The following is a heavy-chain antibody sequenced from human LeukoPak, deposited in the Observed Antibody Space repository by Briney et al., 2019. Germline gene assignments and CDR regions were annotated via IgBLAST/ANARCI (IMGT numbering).Heavy chain of an antibody. CDR1: GGSVSSGSYY. CDR3: ARDSCGGGSCYSGY. D-gene: IGHD2-15*01. Sequence: PSETLSLTCTVSGGSVSSGSYYWSWLRQPPGKGLEWIGYIYYSGSTNYNPSLKSRVTISVDTSKNQFSLKLSSVTAADTAVYYCARDSCGGGSCYSGYWGQGTLVTVSS. V-gene: IGHV4-61*01. CDR2: IYYSGST. J-gene: IGHJ4*02.